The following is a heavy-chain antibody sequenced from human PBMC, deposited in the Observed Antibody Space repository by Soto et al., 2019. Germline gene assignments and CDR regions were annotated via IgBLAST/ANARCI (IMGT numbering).Heavy chain of an antibody. CDR1: GFICRSYD. Sequence: VGSQSHSCGASGFICRSYDMSWVRQAPGKGLEWVSTILVDGRTFYVDSVKGRFTISRDSSKNTVYLQMNSLTAGDTALYYCAKATATGGGAFDICGQGTMVTVSS. CDR3: AKATATGGGAFDI. D-gene: IGHD2-8*02. V-gene: IGHV3-23*01. J-gene: IGHJ3*02. CDR2: ILVDGRT.